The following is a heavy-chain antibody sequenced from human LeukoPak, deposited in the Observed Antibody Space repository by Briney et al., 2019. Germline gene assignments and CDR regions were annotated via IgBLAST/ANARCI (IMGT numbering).Heavy chain of an antibody. V-gene: IGHV4-31*03. CDR1: GCSISSGGYY. CDR3: AREHRVGGSGSYGVDY. CDR2: IYYSGST. J-gene: IGHJ4*02. D-gene: IGHD3-10*01. Sequence: PSQTLSLTCTVSGCSISSGGYYWSWIRQHPGKGLEWIGYIYYSGSTYYNPSLKSRVTISVDTSKNQFSLKLSSVTAADTAVYYCAREHRVGGSGSYGVDYWGQGTLVTVSS.